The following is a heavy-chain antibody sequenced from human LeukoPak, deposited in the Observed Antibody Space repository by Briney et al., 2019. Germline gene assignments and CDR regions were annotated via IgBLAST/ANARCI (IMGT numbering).Heavy chain of an antibody. D-gene: IGHD5-18*01. CDR2: IQSNGSKQ. V-gene: IGHV3-33*01. CDR3: ARDVDTSSHSSQLDP. Sequence: PGGSLRLSCATAGFTFSTFGIHWVRQTPGKGLEWAAAIQSNGSKQYYGDFVKGRFTISRDSSKNTVYLQMNSLRDEDTAVYYCARDVDTSSHSSQLDPWGQGTLVTVSS. J-gene: IGHJ5*02. CDR1: GFTFSTFG.